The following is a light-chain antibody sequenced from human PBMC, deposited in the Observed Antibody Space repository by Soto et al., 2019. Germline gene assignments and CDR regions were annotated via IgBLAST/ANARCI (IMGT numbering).Light chain of an antibody. CDR3: QQHQSYWS. CDR2: DAS. J-gene: IGKJ1*01. CDR1: QSISRW. Sequence: DIQMTQSPSTLSGSVGDRVTITCRASQSISRWLAWYQQKPGKAPRLLIHDASSLQSGVPSRFSGSGSGTEFTLTISSLQPDDFATYFCQQHQSYWSFGQGTKVDIK. V-gene: IGKV1-5*01.